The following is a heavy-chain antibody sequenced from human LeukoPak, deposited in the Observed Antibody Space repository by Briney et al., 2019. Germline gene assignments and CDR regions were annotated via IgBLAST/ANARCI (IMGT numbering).Heavy chain of an antibody. CDR3: ARGSVIYCSSASCYSWFDS. V-gene: IGHV1-18*01. CDR1: GYTFISHG. CDR2: VSAYRGNT. Sequence: GASVTVSCKASGYTFISHGISWVRQAPGQGVEWMGWVSAYRGNTNYAQKFQGRITMTTDTSTNTVYMELRSLRSDDTAVYYCARGSVIYCSSASCYSWFDSWGQGTLVTVSS. J-gene: IGHJ5*01. D-gene: IGHD2-2*01.